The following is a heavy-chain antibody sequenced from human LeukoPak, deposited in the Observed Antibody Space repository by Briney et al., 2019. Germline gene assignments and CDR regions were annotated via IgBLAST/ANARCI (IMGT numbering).Heavy chain of an antibody. Sequence: GASVKVSCKASGYTFTGYYMHWVRQAPGQGLEWMGWINPNSGGTNYAQKFQGRVTMTRDTSISTAYMELSRLRSDDTAVYYCARSRYCSSTSCRGGFDYWGQGTLVTVSS. V-gene: IGHV1-2*02. CDR3: ARSRYCSSTSCRGGFDY. D-gene: IGHD2-2*01. CDR2: INPNSGGT. J-gene: IGHJ4*02. CDR1: GYTFTGYY.